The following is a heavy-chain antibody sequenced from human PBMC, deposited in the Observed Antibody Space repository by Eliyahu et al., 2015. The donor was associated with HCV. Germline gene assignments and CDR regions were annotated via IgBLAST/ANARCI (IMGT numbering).Heavy chain of an antibody. D-gene: IGHD3-3*01. J-gene: IGHJ4*02. CDR2: IHYSGST. Sequence: QVQLQESDPGLVKPSETLSLTXSXSGASXSSHYWSWIRQPPGKGLEWIGYIHYSGSTNXNPSLKSRVTISVDTSKNQFSLNLRSVTAADTAVYYRARVRSRDFWSGYFYFDSWGQGTLVTVSS. CDR3: ARVRSRDFWSGYFYFDS. V-gene: IGHV4-59*11. CDR1: GASXSSHY.